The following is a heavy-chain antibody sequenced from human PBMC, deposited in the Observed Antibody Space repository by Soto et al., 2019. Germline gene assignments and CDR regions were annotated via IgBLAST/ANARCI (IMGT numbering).Heavy chain of an antibody. CDR3: ARNPGRGYSYGYVYVMDV. CDR1: GYTFTGYY. Sequence: ASVKVSCKASGYTFTGYYMHWVRQAPGQGLEWMGWINPNSGGTNYAQKFQGRVTMTRDTSISTAYMELSRLRSDDTAVYYCARNPGRGYSYGYVYVMDVWGQGTTVTVSS. CDR2: INPNSGGT. D-gene: IGHD5-18*01. V-gene: IGHV1-2*02. J-gene: IGHJ6*02.